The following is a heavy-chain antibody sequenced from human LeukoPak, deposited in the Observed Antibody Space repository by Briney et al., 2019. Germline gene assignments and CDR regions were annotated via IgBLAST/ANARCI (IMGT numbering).Heavy chain of an antibody. D-gene: IGHD1-1*01. V-gene: IGHV5-51*01. J-gene: IGHJ3*02. CDR3: ARQTPYWNHGAFDI. CDR2: IYPGDSDT. Sequence: GESLKISCKASGYTFTNYWIGWVRQMPGKGLEWMGIIYPGDSDTRYSPSFQGQVTISADKSISTAYLQWSSLKASDTAMYYCARQTPYWNHGAFDIWGQGTMVTVSS. CDR1: GYTFTNYW.